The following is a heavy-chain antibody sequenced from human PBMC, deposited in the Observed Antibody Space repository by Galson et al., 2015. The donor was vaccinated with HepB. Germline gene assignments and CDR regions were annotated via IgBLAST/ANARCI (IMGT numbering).Heavy chain of an antibody. J-gene: IGHJ5*02. Sequence: SLRLSCAASGFTFSSYGMHWVRQAPGKGLEWVAVIWYDGSNKYYADSVKGRFTISRDNSKNTLYLQMNSLRAEDTAVYYCARDVTNEYCSSTSCYFGSRPMGRWFDPWGQGTLVTVSS. CDR1: GFTFSSYG. D-gene: IGHD2-2*01. V-gene: IGHV3-33*01. CDR2: IWYDGSNK. CDR3: ARDVTNEYCSSTSCYFGSRPMGRWFDP.